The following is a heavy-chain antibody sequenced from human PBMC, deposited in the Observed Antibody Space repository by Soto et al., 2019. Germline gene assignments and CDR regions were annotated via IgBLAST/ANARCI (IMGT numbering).Heavy chain of an antibody. J-gene: IGHJ6*02. Sequence: XSGKVPCKASGYSFTGYYRHWVRQAPGQGLEWMGWINPNSGGTNYAQKFQGWVTMTRDTSISTAYMELSRLRSDDTAVYYCARDGSSIAARPFYYYGMDVWGQGTTVPVSS. D-gene: IGHD6-6*01. CDR3: ARDGSSIAARPFYYYGMDV. V-gene: IGHV1-2*04. CDR2: INPNSGGT. CDR1: GYSFTGYY.